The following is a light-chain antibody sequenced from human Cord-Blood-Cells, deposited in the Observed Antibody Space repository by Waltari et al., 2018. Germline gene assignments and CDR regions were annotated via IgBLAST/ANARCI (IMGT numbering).Light chain of an antibody. Sequence: QSVLTQPPSASGTPGQRVTISCSGSSPNIGSNTVNWYQQLPGTAPKLLIYSNNQRPSGAPDRFSGSKSGTSASLAISGLQSEDEADYYCAAWDDSRNGWVFGGGTKLTVL. V-gene: IGLV1-44*01. CDR2: SNN. CDR3: AAWDDSRNGWV. J-gene: IGLJ3*02. CDR1: SPNIGSNT.